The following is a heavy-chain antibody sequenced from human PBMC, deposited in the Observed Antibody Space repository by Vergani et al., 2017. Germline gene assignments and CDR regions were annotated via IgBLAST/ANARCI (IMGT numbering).Heavy chain of an antibody. J-gene: IGHJ6*02. Sequence: QVQLVQSGAEVKKPGASVKVSCKASGYTFTSYDINWVRQATGQGLEWMGWMNTNSGNTGYAQKFQGRVTMTRNTSISTAYMELSSLRSEDTAVYYCARGPKYYDFWSGYVYYYYYGMDVWGQGTTVTVSS. D-gene: IGHD3-3*01. CDR2: MNTNSGNT. V-gene: IGHV1-8*01. CDR1: GYTFTSYD. CDR3: ARGPKYYDFWSGYVYYYYYGMDV.